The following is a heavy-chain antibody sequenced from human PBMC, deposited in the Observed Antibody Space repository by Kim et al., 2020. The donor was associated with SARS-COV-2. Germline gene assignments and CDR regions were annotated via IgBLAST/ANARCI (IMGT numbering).Heavy chain of an antibody. D-gene: IGHD3-10*01. Sequence: GGSLRLSCAASGFTFSSYAMSWVRQAPGKGLEWVSAISGSGGSTYYADSVKGRFTISRDNSKNTLYLQMNSLRAEDTAVYYCAKDGLMSPIYGSGSYYKSYWGQGSLVTVSS. CDR3: AKDGLMSPIYGSGSYYKSY. CDR1: GFTFSSYA. V-gene: IGHV3-23*01. J-gene: IGHJ4*02. CDR2: ISGSGGST.